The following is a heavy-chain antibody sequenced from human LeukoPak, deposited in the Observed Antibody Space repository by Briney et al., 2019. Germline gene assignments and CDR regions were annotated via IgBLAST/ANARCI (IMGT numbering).Heavy chain of an antibody. J-gene: IGHJ4*02. CDR1: GGTFSSYT. CDR3: ARLVPAATPDSKNRDC. Sequence: LVKVSCKASGGTFSSYTISWVRQAPGQGLEWMGRIIPILGIANYAQKFQGRVTITADKSTSTAYMELSSLRSEDTAVYYCARLVPAATPDSKNRDCWGQGTLVTVSS. D-gene: IGHD2-2*01. CDR2: IIPILGIA. V-gene: IGHV1-69*02.